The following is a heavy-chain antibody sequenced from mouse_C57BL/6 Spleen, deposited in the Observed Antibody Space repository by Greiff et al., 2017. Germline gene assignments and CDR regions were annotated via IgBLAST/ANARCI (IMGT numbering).Heavy chain of an antibody. CDR2: IYPGDGDT. J-gene: IGHJ4*01. D-gene: IGHD1-1*01. CDR1: GYAFSSSW. Sequence: QVQLQQSGPELVKPGASVKISCKASGYAFSSSWMNWVKQRPGKGLEWIGRIYPGDGDTNYNGKFKGKATLTADKSSSTAYMQLSSLTSEDSAVYFCARSRITSWAMDYWGQGTSVTVSS. V-gene: IGHV1-82*01. CDR3: ARSRITSWAMDY.